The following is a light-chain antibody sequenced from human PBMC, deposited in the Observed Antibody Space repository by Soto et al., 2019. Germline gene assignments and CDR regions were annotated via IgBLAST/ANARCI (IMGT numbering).Light chain of an antibody. Sequence: ELVLTQYPGNLSLSPGERATLSCRASQSVSSSYLAWYQQKPGQAPRLLIYGASSRATGIPDRFSGSESRTDFTLTISRLEPEDFAVYYCQQYGSSPITFGQGTRLDIK. CDR1: QSVSSSY. CDR2: GAS. J-gene: IGKJ5*01. V-gene: IGKV3-20*01. CDR3: QQYGSSPIT.